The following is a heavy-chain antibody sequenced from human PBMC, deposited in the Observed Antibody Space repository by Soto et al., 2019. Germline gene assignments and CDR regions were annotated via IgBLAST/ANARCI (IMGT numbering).Heavy chain of an antibody. V-gene: IGHV1-69*02. CDR3: ARSMVRGVSLDNWFDP. Sequence: QVQLVQSGAEVKKPGSSVKVSCKASGGTFSSYTISWVRQAPGQGLEWMGRIIPILGIANYAQKFQGRVTITADKSTSTAYMELSSLRSEDTAVYYCARSMVRGVSLDNWFDPWGQGTLVTVSS. D-gene: IGHD3-10*01. J-gene: IGHJ5*02. CDR2: IIPILGIA. CDR1: GGTFSSYT.